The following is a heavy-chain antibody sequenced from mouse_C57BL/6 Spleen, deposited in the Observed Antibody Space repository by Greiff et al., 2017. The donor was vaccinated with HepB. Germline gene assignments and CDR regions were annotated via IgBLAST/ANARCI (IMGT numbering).Heavy chain of an antibody. V-gene: IGHV1-78*01. CDR2: IYPRDGST. CDR1: GYTFTDHT. D-gene: IGHD2-5*01. Sequence: VKLMESDAELVKPGASVKISCKVSGYTFTDHTIHWMKQRPEQGLEWIGYIYPRDGSTKYNEKFKGKATLTADKSSSTAYMQLNSLTSEDSAVYFCARRYYSNYGYFDVWGTGTTVTVSS. CDR3: ARRYYSNYGYFDV. J-gene: IGHJ1*03.